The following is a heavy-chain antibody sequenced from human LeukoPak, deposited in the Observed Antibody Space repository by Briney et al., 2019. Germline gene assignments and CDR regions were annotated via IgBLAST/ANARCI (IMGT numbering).Heavy chain of an antibody. CDR1: GFTFSRYN. D-gene: IGHD6-13*01. CDR2: ISSSSSYI. J-gene: IGHJ4*02. CDR3: ARDRLSSWYSRYFDY. Sequence: PGGSLRLSCAASGFTFSRYNMNWVRQAPGKGLEWVSSISSSSSYIYYADSVKGRFTISRDNAKNSLYLQMNSLRAEDTAVYYCARDRLSSWYSRYFDYWGQGTLVTVSS. V-gene: IGHV3-21*01.